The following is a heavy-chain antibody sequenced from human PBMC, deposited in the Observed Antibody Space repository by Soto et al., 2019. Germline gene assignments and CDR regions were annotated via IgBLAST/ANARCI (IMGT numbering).Heavy chain of an antibody. CDR1: GYTFTSYG. D-gene: IGHD3-3*01. CDR3: ARYGVIIGSDYYYYYGMDV. J-gene: IGHJ6*02. V-gene: IGHV1-18*01. CDR2: ISAYNGNT. Sequence: GASVKVSCKASGYTFTSYGISWVRQAPGQGLEWMGWISAYNGNTNYAQKLQGRVNMTTDTSTSTAYMELRSLRSDDTAVYYCARYGVIIGSDYYYYYGMDVWGQGTTVTVSS.